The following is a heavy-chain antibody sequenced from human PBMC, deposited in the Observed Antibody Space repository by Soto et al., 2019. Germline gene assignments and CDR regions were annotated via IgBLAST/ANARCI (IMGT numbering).Heavy chain of an antibody. CDR1: GFTFSSYA. J-gene: IGHJ4*02. CDR2: ITSSVAIT. Sequence: LRLSCAASGFTFSSYAMNWVRQAPGKGLEWVSAITSSVAITSYADSVKGRFTISRDNSRNTLYLRMNSLRADDTAIYYCAKDRWGSGSNRQYYFDSWGQGTLVTVSS. V-gene: IGHV3-23*01. D-gene: IGHD1-26*01. CDR3: AKDRWGSGSNRQYYFDS.